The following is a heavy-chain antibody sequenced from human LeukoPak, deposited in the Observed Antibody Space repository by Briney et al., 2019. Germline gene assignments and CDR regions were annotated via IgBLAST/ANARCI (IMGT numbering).Heavy chain of an antibody. D-gene: IGHD1-26*01. J-gene: IGHJ4*02. CDR1: GYSISSGYY. CDR3: ARASRGGYYPYFDY. CDR2: IYHSGST. Sequence: PSETLSLTCTVSGYSISSGYYWGWIRQPPGKGLEWIGSIYHSGSTYYNPSLKSRVTISVDTSKNQFSLKLSSVTAADTAVYYCARASRGGYYPYFDYWGQGTLVTVSS. V-gene: IGHV4-38-2*02.